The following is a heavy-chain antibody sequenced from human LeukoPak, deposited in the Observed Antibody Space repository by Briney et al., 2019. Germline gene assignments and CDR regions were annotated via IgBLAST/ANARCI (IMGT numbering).Heavy chain of an antibody. CDR2: IWYDGSNK. V-gene: IGHV3-33*01. CDR3: ARYRGGYSSSSPYYYYGMDV. Sequence: GGSLRLSCAASGFTFSSYGMHWVRQAPGKGLEWVAVIWYDGSNKYYADSVKGRFTISRDNSKNTLYLQMNSLRAEDTAVYYRARYRGGYSSSSPYYYYGMDVWGQGTTVTVSS. J-gene: IGHJ6*02. D-gene: IGHD6-6*01. CDR1: GFTFSSYG.